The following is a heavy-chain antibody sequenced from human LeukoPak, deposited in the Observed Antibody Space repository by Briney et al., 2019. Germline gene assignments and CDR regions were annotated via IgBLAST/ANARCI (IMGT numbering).Heavy chain of an antibody. J-gene: IGHJ5*02. CDR3: ARHRYNWNNGVYWFDP. CDR1: GGTFSSYA. Sequence: SVKVSCKASGGTFSSYAISWVRQAPGQGLEWMGGIIPIFGTANYAQKFQGRVTITTDESTSTAYMELSSLRSEDTAVYYCARHRYNWNNGVYWFDPWGQGTLVTVSS. CDR2: IIPIFGTA. V-gene: IGHV1-69*05. D-gene: IGHD1/OR15-1a*01.